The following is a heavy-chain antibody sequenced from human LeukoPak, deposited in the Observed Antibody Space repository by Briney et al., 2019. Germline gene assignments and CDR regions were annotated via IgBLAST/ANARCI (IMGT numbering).Heavy chain of an antibody. J-gene: IGHJ6*02. V-gene: IGHV4-59*01. D-gene: IGHD3-3*01. CDR3: ARGFFFKQKTAYDMDV. Sequence: SETLSLTCTVSGGSISSYNWSWIRQPQGNGLEWIGYIYYSGSTNYNPSLKSRVTISVDTSKNQFSLKLSPVTAADTAVYYCARGFFFKQKTAYDMDVWGQGTTVTVSS. CDR2: IYYSGST. CDR1: GGSISSYN.